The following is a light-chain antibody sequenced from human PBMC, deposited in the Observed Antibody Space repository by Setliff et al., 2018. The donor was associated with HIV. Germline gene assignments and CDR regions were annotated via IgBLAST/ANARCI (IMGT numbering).Light chain of an antibody. Sequence: QSVLTQPASVSGSPRQSITISCIGTSSDVGGYNYVSWYQHHPGKAPRLMIYDVSARPSGVSNRFSGSKSGDAAYLTISGLQAGDEAVYYCSSYTTSSFLYVFGTGTKVTGL. CDR3: SSYTTSSFLYV. CDR1: SSDVGGYNY. J-gene: IGLJ1*01. CDR2: DVS. V-gene: IGLV2-14*03.